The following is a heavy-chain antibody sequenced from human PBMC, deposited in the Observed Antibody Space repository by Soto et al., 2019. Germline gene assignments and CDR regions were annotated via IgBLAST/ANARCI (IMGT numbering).Heavy chain of an antibody. CDR2: ISGSGGTT. CDR1: GFTFRSYA. CDR3: AKVRSTTIFDVVSLFDY. D-gene: IGHD3-3*01. Sequence: WVSRRRSWSAAGFTFRSYAMSWVRQAPGKGLECVSTISGSGGTTYYADSVKGRLTISSDTSKNTLYLQMHSLRAAETAVYYCAKVRSTTIFDVVSLFDYWGQGTLVTVSS. J-gene: IGHJ4*02. V-gene: IGHV3-23*01.